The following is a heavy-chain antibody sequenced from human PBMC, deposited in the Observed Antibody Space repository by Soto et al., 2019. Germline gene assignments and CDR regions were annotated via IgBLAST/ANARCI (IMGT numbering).Heavy chain of an antibody. CDR1: GYTFTSYD. V-gene: IGHV1-8*01. D-gene: IGHD1-26*01. CDR3: ASSGELSYYYYYGMDV. CDR2: MNPNSGNT. J-gene: IGHJ6*01. Sequence: EASVKVSCKASGYTFTSYDIRWVRQAAGQGLEWMGWMNPNSGNTGYAQKFQGRVTMTRNTSISTAYMELSSLRSEDTAVYYCASSGELSYYYYYGMDVWGQGTTVTVSS.